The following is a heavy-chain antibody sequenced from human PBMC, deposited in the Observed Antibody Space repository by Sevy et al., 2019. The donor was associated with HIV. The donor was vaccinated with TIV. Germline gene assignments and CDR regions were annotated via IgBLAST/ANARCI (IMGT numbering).Heavy chain of an antibody. J-gene: IGHJ6*02. Sequence: GGSLRLSCAASGFTFSDYYMSWIRQAPGKGLEWVSYISSSGSTIYYAVSVKGRFTISRDNAKDSLYLQMNSLRAEDTAVYYCARDEPMTTVTSPPRARYYYYYGMDVWGQGTTVTVSS. D-gene: IGHD4-17*01. CDR2: ISSSGSTI. CDR1: GFTFSDYY. V-gene: IGHV3-11*01. CDR3: ARDEPMTTVTSPPRARYYYYYGMDV.